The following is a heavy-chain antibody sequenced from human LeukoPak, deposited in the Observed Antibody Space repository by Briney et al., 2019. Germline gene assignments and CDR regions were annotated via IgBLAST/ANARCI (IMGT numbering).Heavy chain of an antibody. CDR1: GGSICSGGYY. J-gene: IGHJ4*02. D-gene: IGHD3-22*01. Sequence: TLSLTCTVFGGSICSGGYYWSWIRQHPGKGLEWVGYIYYSGSTYYNPSLKSRVTISVDTSKNQFSLKLSSVTAADTAVYYCARGGDYDSSGVFDCWGQGTLVTVSS. CDR3: ARGGDYDSSGVFDC. CDR2: IYYSGST. V-gene: IGHV4-31*03.